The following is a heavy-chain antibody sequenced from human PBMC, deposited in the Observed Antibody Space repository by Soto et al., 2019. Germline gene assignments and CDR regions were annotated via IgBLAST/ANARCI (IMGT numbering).Heavy chain of an antibody. V-gene: IGHV1-69*01. Sequence: QVQLVQSGAEVKKPGSSVKVSCKASGGTFSSYAISWVRQAPGQGLEWMGGIVPIFGTANYAQKFQGSVTITADESTGTADMELSILRAEDTAVYYCAIWLAAAGAYYFDYWGQGTLVTVAS. J-gene: IGHJ4*02. CDR1: GGTFSSYA. CDR2: IVPIFGTA. CDR3: AIWLAAAGAYYFDY. D-gene: IGHD6-13*01.